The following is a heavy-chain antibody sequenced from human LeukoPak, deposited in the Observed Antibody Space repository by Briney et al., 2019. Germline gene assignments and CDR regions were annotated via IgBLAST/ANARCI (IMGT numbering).Heavy chain of an antibody. J-gene: IGHJ3*02. CDR1: GFTFSSYE. Sequence: GGSLRLSCAASGFTFSSYEMNWVRQAPGKGLEWVSYISSSGSTIYYADSVKGRFTISRDNAKNSLYLQMNSLRAEDTAVYYCARVGCSSTSCYVESEVHDAFDIWGQGTMVTVSS. CDR2: ISSSGSTI. CDR3: ARVGCSSTSCYVESEVHDAFDI. D-gene: IGHD2-2*01. V-gene: IGHV3-48*03.